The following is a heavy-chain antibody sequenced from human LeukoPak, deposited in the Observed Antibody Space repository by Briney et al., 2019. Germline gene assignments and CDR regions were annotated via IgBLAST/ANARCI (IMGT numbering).Heavy chain of an antibody. Sequence: SETLSLTCTVSGGSISSSSYYWGWIRQPPGKGLEWFGSIYYSGNTYYNPSLKSRVTISVDTSKNQFSLKLSSVTAADTAVYYCARSSGWYLLGYFDYWGQGTLVTVSS. CDR2: IYYSGNT. CDR1: GGSISSSSYY. D-gene: IGHD6-19*01. CDR3: ARSSGWYLLGYFDY. J-gene: IGHJ4*02. V-gene: IGHV4-39*07.